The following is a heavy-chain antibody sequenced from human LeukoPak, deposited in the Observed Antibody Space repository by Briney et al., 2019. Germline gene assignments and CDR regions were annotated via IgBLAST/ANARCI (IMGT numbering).Heavy chain of an antibody. V-gene: IGHV1-69*13. CDR1: GGTFSSYA. Sequence: SVKVSCKASGGTFSSYAISWVRQAPGQGLEWMGGIIPIFGTANYAQKFQGRVTITADESTSTAYMELSSLRSEDTAVYYCARVSIAARLNYYYGMDVWGQGTTVTVSS. CDR3: ARVSIAARLNYYYGMDV. J-gene: IGHJ6*02. D-gene: IGHD6-6*01. CDR2: IIPIFGTA.